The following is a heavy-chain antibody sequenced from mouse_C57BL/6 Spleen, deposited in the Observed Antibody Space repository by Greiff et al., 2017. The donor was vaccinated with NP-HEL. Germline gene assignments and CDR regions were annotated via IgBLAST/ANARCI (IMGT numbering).Heavy chain of an antibody. CDR2: ISYDGSN. Sequence: EVKLVESGPGLVKPSQSLSLTCSVTGYSITSGYYWNWIRQFPGNKLEWMGYISYDGSNNYNPSLKNRISITRDTTKNQFFLKLNSVTTEDTATYYCARGMVTLLFAYRGQATLVTVSA. CDR3: ARGMVTLLFAY. D-gene: IGHD2-3*01. J-gene: IGHJ3*01. CDR1: GYSITSGYY. V-gene: IGHV3-6*01.